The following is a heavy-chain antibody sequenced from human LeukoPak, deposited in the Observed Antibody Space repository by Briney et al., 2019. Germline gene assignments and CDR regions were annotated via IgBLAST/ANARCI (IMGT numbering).Heavy chain of an antibody. Sequence: SETLSLTCTVSGGSISSYFWSWIRQPPGKGLECIGYIYYSGGTNYNPSLKSRVTISVDTSKNQFSLKLSSVTAADTAVYYCARGLRYFDWLAYYYYYYMDVWGKGTTVTVSS. V-gene: IGHV4-59*12. CDR2: IYYSGGT. CDR3: ARGLRYFDWLAYYYYYYMDV. CDR1: GGSISSYF. D-gene: IGHD3-9*01. J-gene: IGHJ6*03.